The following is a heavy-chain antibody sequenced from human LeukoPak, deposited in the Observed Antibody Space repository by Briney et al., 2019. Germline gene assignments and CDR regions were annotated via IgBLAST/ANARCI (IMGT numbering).Heavy chain of an antibody. J-gene: IGHJ4*02. CDR2: INQDGNAK. D-gene: IGHD6-6*01. CDR1: GFTFSNYW. V-gene: IGHV3-7*01. CDR3: AGIGYSSSSLDY. Sequence: GGSLRLSCAASGFTFSNYWMTWVRQAPGKGLEWVANINQDGNAKYYMGSVKGRFTISRDNAKNSVFLQVNSLTAEDTALYYCAGIGYSSSSLDYWGQGTLVTVSS.